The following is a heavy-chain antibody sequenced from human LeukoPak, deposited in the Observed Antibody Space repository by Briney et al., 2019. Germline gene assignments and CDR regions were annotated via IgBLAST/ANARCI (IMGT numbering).Heavy chain of an antibody. Sequence: GGSLRLSCAASGFTFSSYGMHWVRQAPGKGLEWVAFIRYDGSNKYYADSVKGRFTISRDNSKNTLYLQMNSLRAEDTAVYYCARDTGYFDWLFIFDYWGQGTLVTVSS. V-gene: IGHV3-30*02. CDR1: GFTFSSYG. D-gene: IGHD3-9*01. CDR3: ARDTGYFDWLFIFDY. CDR2: IRYDGSNK. J-gene: IGHJ4*02.